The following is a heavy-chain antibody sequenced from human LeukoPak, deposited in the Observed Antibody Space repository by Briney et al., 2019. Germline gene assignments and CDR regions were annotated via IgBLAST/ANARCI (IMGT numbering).Heavy chain of an antibody. Sequence: GASVKVSCKASGYTFTSYGISWVRQAPGQGLEWMGWISAYNGNTDYAQKLQGRVTMTTDTSTSTAYMELRSLRSDDTAVYYCARITHQYFWCGYLYFDYWGQGTLVTVSS. V-gene: IGHV1-18*01. J-gene: IGHJ4*02. CDR2: ISAYNGNT. D-gene: IGHD3-3*01. CDR1: GYTFTSYG. CDR3: ARITHQYFWCGYLYFDY.